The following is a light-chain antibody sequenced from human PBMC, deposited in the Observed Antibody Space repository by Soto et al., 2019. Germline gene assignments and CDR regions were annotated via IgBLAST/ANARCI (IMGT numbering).Light chain of an antibody. J-gene: IGKJ1*01. V-gene: IGKV3-20*01. CDR1: QSVSSSY. CDR2: AAS. Sequence: EIVLTQSPGTPSLSPGERATLSCRASQSVSSSYLAWYQQKPGQAPRLLIYAASSRATGIPDRFSGSGSGTDFTLTISRLEPEDFAVYYCQQYVNSPRTFGQGTKVDIK. CDR3: QQYVNSPRT.